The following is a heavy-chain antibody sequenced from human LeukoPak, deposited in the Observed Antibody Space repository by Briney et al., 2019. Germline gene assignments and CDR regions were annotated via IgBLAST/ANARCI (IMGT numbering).Heavy chain of an antibody. Sequence: GGSLRLSCEASGFTFSSYWMHWVRQVPGKGLVWVSRINSDGSSTSYADSVKGRFTISRDNAKNTLYLQMNSLRAEDTAVYYCATGQGHGMDVWGQGTTVTVSS. CDR1: GFTFSSYW. CDR2: INSDGSST. J-gene: IGHJ6*02. CDR3: ATGQGHGMDV. V-gene: IGHV3-74*01. D-gene: IGHD1-14*01.